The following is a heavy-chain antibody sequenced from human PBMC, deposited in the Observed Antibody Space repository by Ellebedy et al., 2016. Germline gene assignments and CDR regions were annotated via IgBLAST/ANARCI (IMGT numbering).Heavy chain of an antibody. Sequence: GESLKISCVVSGLNFDTFFMSWVRQAPGKGLEWVSTINADSDDTRLADSVKGRFTVSRDNPRKTVYLRMNSLRVEDTARYYCRQGHYADYWGQGTLVTVSS. V-gene: IGHV3-23*01. CDR3: RQGHYADY. CDR2: INADSDDT. CDR1: GLNFDTFF. J-gene: IGHJ4*02.